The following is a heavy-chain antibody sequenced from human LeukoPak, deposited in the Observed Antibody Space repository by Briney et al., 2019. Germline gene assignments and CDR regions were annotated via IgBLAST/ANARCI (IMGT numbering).Heavy chain of an antibody. Sequence: SGGSLRLSCAASGFTFSRYGMHWVRQAPGKGLEWVAVTSYDGTKKAYADHVKGRFTISRDNSQNTLYLQMNSLRAEDTAVYYCARVGYYASGPFSYFDYWGQGTLVTVSS. CDR2: TSYDGTKK. J-gene: IGHJ4*02. D-gene: IGHD3-10*01. CDR3: ARVGYYASGPFSYFDY. V-gene: IGHV3-30*03. CDR1: GFTFSRYG.